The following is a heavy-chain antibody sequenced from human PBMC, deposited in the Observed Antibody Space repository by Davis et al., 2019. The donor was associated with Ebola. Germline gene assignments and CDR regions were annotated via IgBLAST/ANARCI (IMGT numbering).Heavy chain of an antibody. D-gene: IGHD3-22*01. V-gene: IGHV4-59*01. Sequence: PSETLSLTCAVYGGSFSGYYWSWIRQPPGKGLEWIGYIYYSGSTNYNPSLKSRVTISVDTSKNQFSLKLSSVTAADTAVYYCAREVKKDNWFDPWGQGTLVTVSS. CDR1: GGSFSGYY. CDR3: AREVKKDNWFDP. J-gene: IGHJ5*02. CDR2: IYYSGST.